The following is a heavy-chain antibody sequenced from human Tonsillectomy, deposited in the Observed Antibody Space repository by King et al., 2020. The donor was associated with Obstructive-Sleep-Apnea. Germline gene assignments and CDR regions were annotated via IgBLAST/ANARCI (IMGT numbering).Heavy chain of an antibody. CDR3: ARAGRLYDSGGYNYYLDY. Sequence: QLVQSGAEVKKPGASVTFSCKASGYSFTAYYMHWVRQAPGQGLEWMGWINPNSGGTDYGQKFQGRVTMTRDTTISAAYMELSRLRSDDTAVYYWARAGRLYDSGGYNYYLDYWGQGTLVTVSS. D-gene: IGHD3-22*01. V-gene: IGHV1-2*02. CDR2: INPNSGGT. J-gene: IGHJ4*02. CDR1: GYSFTAYY.